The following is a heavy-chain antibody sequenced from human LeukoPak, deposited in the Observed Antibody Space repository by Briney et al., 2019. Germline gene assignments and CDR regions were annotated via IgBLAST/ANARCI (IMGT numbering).Heavy chain of an antibody. Sequence: SETLSLTCTVSGGSISSGDYYWSWIRQPPGKGLEWIGYIYYSGSTYYNPSLKSRVTISVDTSKNQFSLKLSSVTAADTAVYYCATTTYYYDSSGYDYPDCWGQGTLVTVSS. CDR1: GGSISSGDYY. CDR3: ATTTYYYDSSGYDYPDC. J-gene: IGHJ4*02. D-gene: IGHD3-22*01. CDR2: IYYSGST. V-gene: IGHV4-30-4*01.